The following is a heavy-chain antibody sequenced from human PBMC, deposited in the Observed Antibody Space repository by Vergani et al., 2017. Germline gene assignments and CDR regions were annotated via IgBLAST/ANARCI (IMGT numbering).Heavy chain of an antibody. CDR3: AKESNSGWDHWYVDL. CDR1: GFTFDDYT. D-gene: IGHD6-19*01. J-gene: IGHJ2*01. Sequence: EVQLVESGGVVVQPGGSLRLSCAASGFTFDDYTMHWVRQAPGKGLEWVSLISWDGGSTYYADSVKGRFTISRDNSKNSLYLQMNSLRTEDTAVYYCAKESNSGWDHWYVDLWGRGTLVTVSS. V-gene: IGHV3-43*01. CDR2: ISWDGGST.